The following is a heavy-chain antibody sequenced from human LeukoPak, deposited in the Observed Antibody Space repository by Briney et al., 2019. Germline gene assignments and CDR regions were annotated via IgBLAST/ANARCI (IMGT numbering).Heavy chain of an antibody. J-gene: IGHJ4*02. Sequence: GGPLRLSCAASGFTFSSYWMSWVRQAPGKGLEWVANIKQDGSEKYYVDSVKGRFTISRDNAKNSLYLQMNSLRAEDTAVYYCARHPWDIVVVPAPENDYWGQGTLVTGSS. V-gene: IGHV3-7*01. CDR2: IKQDGSEK. CDR3: ARHPWDIVVVPAPENDY. D-gene: IGHD2-2*01. CDR1: GFTFSSYW.